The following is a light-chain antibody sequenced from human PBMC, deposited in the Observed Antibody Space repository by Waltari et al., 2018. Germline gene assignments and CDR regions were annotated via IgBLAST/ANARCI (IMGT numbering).Light chain of an antibody. V-gene: IGKV1-5*03. CDR1: QSISNW. CDR2: LAS. Sequence: DIQMTQSPSTLSASIGDRVPITCRASQSISNWSAWYQQIPGKAPKLLIYLASSLETGVPSRFRGSGSGTEFTLTISSLQPGDFATYYCQQYNTYPFTFGLGTKLESK. J-gene: IGKJ2*01. CDR3: QQYNTYPFT.